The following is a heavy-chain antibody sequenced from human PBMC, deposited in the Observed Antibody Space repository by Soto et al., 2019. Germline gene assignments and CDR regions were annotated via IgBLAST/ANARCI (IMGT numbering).Heavy chain of an antibody. V-gene: IGHV3-30*18. D-gene: IGHD6-13*01. CDR2: ISYDGSNK. Sequence: PGGSLRLSCAASGFTFRSYGMHWVRQAPGKGLEWVAVISYDGSNKYYADSVKGRLTISRDNSKNTLYLQMNSLRAEDTAVYYCAKDGSSWYKGPGTWFDPWGQGTLVTVSS. J-gene: IGHJ5*02. CDR1: GFTFRSYG. CDR3: AKDGSSWYKGPGTWFDP.